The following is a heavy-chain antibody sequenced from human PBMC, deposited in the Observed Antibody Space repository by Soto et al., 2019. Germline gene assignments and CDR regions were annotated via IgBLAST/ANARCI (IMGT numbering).Heavy chain of an antibody. V-gene: IGHV1-18*01. CDR1: CYTFTSYG. J-gene: IGHJ3*02. D-gene: IGHD2-2*01. CDR3: ARWDCSSTSCRSNAFDI. Sequence: ASVKVSCKASCYTFTSYGISWVRQAPGQGLEWMGWISAYNGNTIYAQKLRGRVTMTTDTSTSTAYMELRSLRSDDTAVYYCARWDCSSTSCRSNAFDIWGQGTMVTVSS. CDR2: ISAYNGNT.